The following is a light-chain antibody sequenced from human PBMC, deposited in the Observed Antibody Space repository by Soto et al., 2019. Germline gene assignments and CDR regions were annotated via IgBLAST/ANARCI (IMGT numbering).Light chain of an antibody. CDR3: CSFAGIYTYV. CDR2: DVT. J-gene: IGLJ1*01. V-gene: IGLV2-11*01. CDR1: SSDVGGYNY. Sequence: QSALTQPASVSGSPGQSITISCTGTSSDVGGYNYVSWYQQHPGKAPKLMIYDVTKRPSGVPDRFSGSKSGNTASLTISGLQAEDEGDYYCCSFAGIYTYVFGTGTKLTVL.